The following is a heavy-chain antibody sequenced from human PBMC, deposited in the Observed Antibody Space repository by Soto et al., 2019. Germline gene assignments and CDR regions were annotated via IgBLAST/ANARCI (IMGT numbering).Heavy chain of an antibody. Sequence: PGGSLRLSCAASGFTVSSYHMSWVRQAPGKGLEWVSVLYSAGSADFADSVKGRFTISRHNSKNTLYLQMNSLRAEDTAVYYCARDPYYDSSGYLASYGMDVWGQGTTVTVSS. D-gene: IGHD3-22*01. J-gene: IGHJ6*02. CDR3: ARDPYYDSSGYLASYGMDV. CDR2: LYSAGSA. CDR1: GFTVSSYH. V-gene: IGHV3-53*04.